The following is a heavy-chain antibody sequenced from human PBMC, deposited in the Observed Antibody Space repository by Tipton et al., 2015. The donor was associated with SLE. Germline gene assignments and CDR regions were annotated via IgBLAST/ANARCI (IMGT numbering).Heavy chain of an antibody. CDR3: ARLAGRRFPFDS. CDR2: INHSGST. Sequence: TLSLTCAVYGGSFSGYYWSWIRQPPGKGLEWIGEINHSGSTNYNPSLKSRITISLDASKNQFSLKLSSVTAADTAVYFCARLAGRRFPFDSWGQGTLVTVSS. D-gene: IGHD6-6*01. J-gene: IGHJ4*02. CDR1: GGSFSGYY. V-gene: IGHV4-34*01.